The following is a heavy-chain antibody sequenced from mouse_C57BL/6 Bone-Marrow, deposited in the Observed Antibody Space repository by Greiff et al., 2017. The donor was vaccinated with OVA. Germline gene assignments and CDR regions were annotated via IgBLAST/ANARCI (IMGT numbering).Heavy chain of an antibody. V-gene: IGHV1-15*01. Sequence: QVQLQQSGAELVRPGASVTLSCKSSGYTFTDYEMHWVKQTPVHGLELIGAIDPETGGTAYNQKFKGKAILTADKSSSTAYMELRSLTSEDSAGYYCTRGYSDYYAMDYWGQGTSVTVSS. D-gene: IGHD2-13*01. CDR2: IDPETGGT. CDR1: GYTFTDYE. J-gene: IGHJ4*01. CDR3: TRGYSDYYAMDY.